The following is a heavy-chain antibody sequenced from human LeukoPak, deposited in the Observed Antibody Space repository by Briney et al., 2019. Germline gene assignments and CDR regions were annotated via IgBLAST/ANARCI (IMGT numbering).Heavy chain of an antibody. CDR2: VNSDESIT. CDR1: GFTFSSYW. J-gene: IGHJ6*04. Sequence: GGSLRLSCAASGFTFSSYWMHWVRQAPGKGLVWVSRVNSDESITTYADSVKGRFTISRDNAKNSLYLQMNSLRAEDTAVYYCAELGITMIGGVWGKGTTVTISS. D-gene: IGHD3-10*02. V-gene: IGHV3-74*01. CDR3: AELGITMIGGV.